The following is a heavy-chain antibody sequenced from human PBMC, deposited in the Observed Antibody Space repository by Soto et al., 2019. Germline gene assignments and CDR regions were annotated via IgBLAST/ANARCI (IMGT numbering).Heavy chain of an antibody. J-gene: IGHJ6*02. V-gene: IGHV1-69*12. CDR2: IIPIFGTS. D-gene: IGHD3-3*01. CDR3: ARGATYYDFWSVYYTSYTYYGMDV. CDR1: GGNFSRHA. Sequence: QVQLVQSGAEVRKPGSSVNVSCKASGGNFSRHALSWVRQAPGQGLEWLGGIIPIFGTSNLAQRYQDRVTISVDESTNTAYMEMRSLRPEDTAVYYCARGATYYDFWSVYYTSYTYYGMDVWGQGTTVTVSS.